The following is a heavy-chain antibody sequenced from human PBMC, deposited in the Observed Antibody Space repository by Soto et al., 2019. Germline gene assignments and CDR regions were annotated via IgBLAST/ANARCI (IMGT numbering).Heavy chain of an antibody. D-gene: IGHD3-22*01. Sequence: EASVKVSCKASGGTFSSYAITWVRQAPGQGLEWMGGIIPIFGTANYAQKFQGRVTITADESTSTAYMELSSLRSEDTAMYYCARGQHHYDSSGYLDYWGQGTLVTVSS. J-gene: IGHJ4*02. CDR2: IIPIFGTA. CDR1: GGTFSSYA. V-gene: IGHV1-69*13. CDR3: ARGQHHYDSSGYLDY.